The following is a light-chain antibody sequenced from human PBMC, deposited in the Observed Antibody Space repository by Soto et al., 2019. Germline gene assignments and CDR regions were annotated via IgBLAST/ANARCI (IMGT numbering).Light chain of an antibody. Sequence: QLVLTQSPSASASLGASVTLTCTLSSGHSSYAIAWHQQQPEKGPRYLMRLNSGGSHTKGDGIPDRFSGSSSGAERYLTISSLQSEDEADYYCQTWGTGVVLFGGGTKLTVL. J-gene: IGLJ2*01. CDR1: SGHSSYA. V-gene: IGLV4-69*01. CDR3: QTWGTGVVL. CDR2: LNSGGSH.